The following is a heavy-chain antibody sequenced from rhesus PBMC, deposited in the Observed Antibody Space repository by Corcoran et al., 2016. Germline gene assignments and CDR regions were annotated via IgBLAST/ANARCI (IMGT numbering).Heavy chain of an antibody. CDR1: GGSISGYYY. CDR3: ARYDGSGWYYWYFDL. CDR2: IYVNSAST. J-gene: IGHJ2*01. Sequence: QVKLQQWGEGLVKPSETLSLTCAVYGGSISGYYYWSWIRQPPGKGLEWIGYIYVNSASTNYIPSLKYRINISKDTSKNQFSLKLSSVTAADTAVYYCARYDGSGWYYWYFDLWGPGTPITISS. V-gene: IGHV4-73*01. D-gene: IGHD6-31*01.